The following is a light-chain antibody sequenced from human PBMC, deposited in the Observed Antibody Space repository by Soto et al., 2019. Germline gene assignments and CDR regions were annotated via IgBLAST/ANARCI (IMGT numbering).Light chain of an antibody. Sequence: EIVLTQSPATLSLSPGERATLSCRASQSIANYLAWYQQKPGQAPRLLIYGASSRATGIPDRFSGSGSGTDFTLTVSRLEPEDFALYYCQQYGNSPITFGQGTRLEIK. CDR2: GAS. J-gene: IGKJ5*01. CDR3: QQYGNSPIT. V-gene: IGKV3-20*01. CDR1: QSIANY.